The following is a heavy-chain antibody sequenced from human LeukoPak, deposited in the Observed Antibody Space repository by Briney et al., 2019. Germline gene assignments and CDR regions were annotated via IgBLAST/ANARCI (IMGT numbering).Heavy chain of an antibody. J-gene: IGHJ1*01. CDR3: ARAPSEIGGYYPEYFRH. Sequence: GGSLRLSCAASGFTFSTYWMHWVRQAPGKGLXWXXXXXSDGGTNYADSVKGRFTISRDNAKKTVSLQMNSLRPEDTGVYYCARAPSEIGGYYPEYFRHWGQGTLVTVSS. CDR1: GFTFSTYW. V-gene: IGHV3-74*01. D-gene: IGHD3-22*01. CDR2: XXSDGGT.